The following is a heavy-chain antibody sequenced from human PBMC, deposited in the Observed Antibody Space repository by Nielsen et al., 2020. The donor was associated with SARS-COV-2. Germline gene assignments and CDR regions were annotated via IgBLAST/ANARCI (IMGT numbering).Heavy chain of an antibody. CDR3: SRDAYCSGGSCDWYFNL. Sequence: GALKISCAASGFTFSSYVMTWVRQAPGKGLEWVSLIGGNAVPTYYADSVQGRFTISRDNTKKTLYLEMSSLGAEDTAIYYCSRDAYCSGGSCDWYFNLWGRGTLVTVSS. V-gene: IGHV3-23*01. CDR2: IGGNAVPT. D-gene: IGHD2-15*01. CDR1: GFTFSSYV. J-gene: IGHJ2*01.